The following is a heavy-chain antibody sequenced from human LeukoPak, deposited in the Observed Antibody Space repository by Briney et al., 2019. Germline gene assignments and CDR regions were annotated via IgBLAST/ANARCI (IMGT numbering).Heavy chain of an antibody. J-gene: IGHJ4*02. D-gene: IGHD1-26*01. V-gene: IGHV4-59*12. Sequence: SETLSLTCSVSDDSITVYYWTWIRQPPGKGLEWIGYVDHTGSTNFNPSLNGRVSISRDTTKNLFSLRLGSVTAADTAVYYCARAAHSGSLAPFDYWGQGTLVTVSS. CDR1: DDSITVYY. CDR2: VDHTGST. CDR3: ARAAHSGSLAPFDY.